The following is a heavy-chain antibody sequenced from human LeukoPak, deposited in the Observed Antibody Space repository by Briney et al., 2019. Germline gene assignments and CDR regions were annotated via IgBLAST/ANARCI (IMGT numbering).Heavy chain of an antibody. J-gene: IGHJ4*02. D-gene: IGHD2-2*01. Sequence: ASVKVSCKVSGYTLTELSMHWVRQAPGKGLAWMGGFDPEDGETIYAQKFQGRVTMTEDTSTDTAYMELSSLRSEDTAVYYCATDQGEGTRLFDYWGQGTLVTVSS. V-gene: IGHV1-24*01. CDR2: FDPEDGET. CDR1: GYTLTELS. CDR3: ATDQGEGTRLFDY.